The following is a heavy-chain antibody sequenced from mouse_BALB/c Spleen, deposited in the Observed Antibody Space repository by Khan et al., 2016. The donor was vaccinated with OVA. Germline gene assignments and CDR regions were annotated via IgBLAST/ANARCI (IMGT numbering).Heavy chain of an antibody. Sequence: VQLQESGPGLVAPSQSLSITCTVSGFSLTDYAVSWIRQPPGKGLEWLGVIWGGGSKYYNSALKSRLSISKDNSKGQVFLKMNSLQTDDTAMYYCAKDPPYYAVDYWGQGTSVTVSS. CDR2: IWGGGSK. CDR3: AKDPPYYAVDY. V-gene: IGHV2-6-5*01. J-gene: IGHJ4*01. CDR1: GFSLTDYA.